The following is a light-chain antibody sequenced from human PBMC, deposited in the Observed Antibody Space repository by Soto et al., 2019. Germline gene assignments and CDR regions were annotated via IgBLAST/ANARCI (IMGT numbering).Light chain of an antibody. CDR1: QSVGSS. J-gene: IGKJ2*01. V-gene: IGKV3-11*01. CDR2: DTP. Sequence: EIVLTQSPATLSLSPGGRATLSCRASQSVGSSLAWYQQIPGQAPRLLIYDTPNRATGIPARFSGSGSETDFTLTISSLEPEDFAVYYCQQRSNWPLMYTFGQGTKVDIK. CDR3: QQRSNWPLMYT.